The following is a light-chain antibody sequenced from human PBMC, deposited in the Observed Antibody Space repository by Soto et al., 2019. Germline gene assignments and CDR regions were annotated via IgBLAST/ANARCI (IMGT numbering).Light chain of an antibody. V-gene: IGKV3-20*01. CDR3: HQYGRYPRGT. Sequence: DIVLTQSPGTLSSSPGGRATLSCRASQSVTDNYLAWYQHKPGQAPRLLIYGASSRATGIPDRFSGSGSGTTFTPTLSRLDPEVFAMYYCHQYGRYPRGTFGQGTKVE. CDR2: GAS. CDR1: QSVTDNY. J-gene: IGKJ1*01.